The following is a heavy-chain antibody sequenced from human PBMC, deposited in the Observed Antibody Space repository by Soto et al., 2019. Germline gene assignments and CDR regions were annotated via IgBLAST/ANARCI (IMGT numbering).Heavy chain of an antibody. D-gene: IGHD1-1*01. CDR1: GFTFSSYG. V-gene: IGHV3-33*01. Sequence: FLRLSCAASGFTFSSYGMHWVRQAPGKGLEWVAVIWYDGSNKYYADSVKGRFTISRDNSKNTLYLQMNSLRAEDTAVYYCARDRLERWFYYYYGMDVWGQGTTVTVSS. J-gene: IGHJ6*02. CDR2: IWYDGSNK. CDR3: ARDRLERWFYYYYGMDV.